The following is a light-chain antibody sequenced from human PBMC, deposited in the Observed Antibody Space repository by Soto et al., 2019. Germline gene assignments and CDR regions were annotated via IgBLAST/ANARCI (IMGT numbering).Light chain of an antibody. CDR1: QTLRTW. J-gene: IGKJ4*01. Sequence: DIQMTQSPSTLSASVGDRVTITCRASQTLRTWLAWYQQKPGKAPKLLIYDVSILHSGVPSRFSGSGSGTESTLTISSLQPDDCASYYYQQYNGYPLTFGGGTKVEFK. CDR3: QQYNGYPLT. CDR2: DVS. V-gene: IGKV1-5*01.